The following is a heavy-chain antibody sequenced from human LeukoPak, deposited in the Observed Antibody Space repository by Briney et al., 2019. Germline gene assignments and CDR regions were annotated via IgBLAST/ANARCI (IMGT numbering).Heavy chain of an antibody. CDR3: ARDRGSSTSFFDI. Sequence: GRSLRLSCAASGFTFSSYAMHWVRQAPGKGLEWVAVISYDGSNKYYADSVKGRFTISRDNAKNTLYLQMNSLRAEDTAVYYCARDRGSSTSFFDIWGQGTMVTVSS. D-gene: IGHD2-2*01. V-gene: IGHV3-30-3*01. CDR1: GFTFSSYA. CDR2: ISYDGSNK. J-gene: IGHJ3*02.